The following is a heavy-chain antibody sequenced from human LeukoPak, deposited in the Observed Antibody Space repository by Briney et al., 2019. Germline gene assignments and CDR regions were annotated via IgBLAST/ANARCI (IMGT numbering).Heavy chain of an antibody. Sequence: GGSLRLSCAASGFTVSSNYMSWVRQAPGTGLVWVSRIHPDGSITTYADSVKGRFTISRDNAENTLYLQMNSLRAEDTGVYYCAPQQAYSPYNWFDPWGQGTLVTVSS. V-gene: IGHV3-74*03. CDR2: IHPDGSIT. D-gene: IGHD5-12*01. J-gene: IGHJ5*02. CDR3: APQQAYSPYNWFDP. CDR1: GFTVSSNY.